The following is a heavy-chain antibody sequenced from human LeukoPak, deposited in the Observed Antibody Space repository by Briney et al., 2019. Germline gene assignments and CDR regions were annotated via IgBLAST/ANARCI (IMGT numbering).Heavy chain of an antibody. D-gene: IGHD7-27*01. V-gene: IGHV1-69*04. CDR1: GYTFTSYD. CDR3: ASLGMLKAFDI. CDR2: IIPILGIA. Sequence: SVKVSCKASGYTFTSYDINWVRQAPGQGLEWMGRIIPILGIANYAQKFQGRVTITADKSTSTAYMELSSLRSEDTAVYYCASLGMLKAFDIWGQGTMVTVSS. J-gene: IGHJ3*02.